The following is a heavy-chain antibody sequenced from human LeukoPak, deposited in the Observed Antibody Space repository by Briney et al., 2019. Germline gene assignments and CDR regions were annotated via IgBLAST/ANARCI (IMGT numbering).Heavy chain of an antibody. Sequence: SVKVSCKASGGTFSSYTISWVRQAPGQGLEWMGRIIPILGIANYAQKFQGRVTITADKSTSTAYMELSSLRSEDTAVYYCARERKAYCGGDYQSMTWGQGTLVTVSS. D-gene: IGHD2-21*02. CDR1: GGTFSSYT. V-gene: IGHV1-69*04. CDR2: IIPILGIA. CDR3: ARERKAYCGGDYQSMT. J-gene: IGHJ4*02.